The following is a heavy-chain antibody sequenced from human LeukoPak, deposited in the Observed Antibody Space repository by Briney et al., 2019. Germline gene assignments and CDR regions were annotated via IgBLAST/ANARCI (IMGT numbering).Heavy chain of an antibody. CDR2: ISGSGSST. D-gene: IGHD1-1*01. J-gene: IGHJ3*02. Sequence: GGSLRLSCAASGFTFNNYAMSWVRQAPGKGLEWVSSISGSGSSTYYADSVKGRFTISRDNSKNTLYLQMNSLRAEDTAVYYCAKDLRGTYSKGDVFDIWGQGTMVTVSS. CDR1: GFTFNNYA. CDR3: AKDLRGTYSKGDVFDI. V-gene: IGHV3-23*01.